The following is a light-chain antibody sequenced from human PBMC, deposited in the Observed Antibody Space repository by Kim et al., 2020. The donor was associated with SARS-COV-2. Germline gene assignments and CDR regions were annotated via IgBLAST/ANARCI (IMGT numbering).Light chain of an antibody. CDR3: QVWDGSSDHYV. CDR1: NIGSKR. V-gene: IGLV3-21*04. CDR2: YNS. J-gene: IGLJ1*01. Sequence: APGKTARISCGGNNIGSKRVRWYQQKPGQAPILVIYYNSDRPSGIPERFSGSNSGNTATLTISRVEAGDEADYYCQVWDGSSDHYVFGSGTKVTVL.